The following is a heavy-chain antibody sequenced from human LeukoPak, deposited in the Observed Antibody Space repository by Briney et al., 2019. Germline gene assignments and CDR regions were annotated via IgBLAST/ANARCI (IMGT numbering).Heavy chain of an antibody. V-gene: IGHV3-30*04. CDR3: CRSYYMDV. J-gene: IGHJ6*03. Sequence: GGSLRLSCTASGFTFGDYAMSWVRQAPGKGLEWVAVISYDGSNKYYADSVKGRFTISRDNAKNSLYLQMNSLRAEDTAVYYCCRSYYMDVWGKGTTVTVSS. CDR2: ISYDGSNK. CDR1: GFTFGDYA.